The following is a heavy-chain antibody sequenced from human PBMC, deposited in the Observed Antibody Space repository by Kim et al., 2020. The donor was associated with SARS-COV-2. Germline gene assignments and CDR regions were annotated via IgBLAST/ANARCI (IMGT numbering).Heavy chain of an antibody. CDR3: AREKQGSYGY. V-gene: IGHV4-31*02. D-gene: IGHD3-16*01. Sequence: STYYNPSIKSRLTISVDTSKNQFSLKLSSVTAADTAVYYCAREKQGSYGYWGQGTLVTVSS. CDR2: ST. J-gene: IGHJ4*02.